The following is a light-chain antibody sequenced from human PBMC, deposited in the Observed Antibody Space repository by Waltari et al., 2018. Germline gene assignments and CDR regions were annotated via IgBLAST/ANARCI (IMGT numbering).Light chain of an antibody. Sequence: EIVLTQTQGTLSLSPGEIATLSCSASQSISSSYLAWYQQKPGQAPRLLIYCASSRATGIPDRFSGSGSGTDFTLTISRLEPEDFAVYYCQHYGSSSYTFGQGTKLEI. CDR1: QSISSSY. CDR2: CAS. J-gene: IGKJ2*01. V-gene: IGKV3-20*01. CDR3: QHYGSSSYT.